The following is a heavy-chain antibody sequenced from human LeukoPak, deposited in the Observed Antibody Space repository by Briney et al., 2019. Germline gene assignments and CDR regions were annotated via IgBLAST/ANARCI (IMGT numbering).Heavy chain of an antibody. Sequence: XXXXXXEWVANIKQDGSEKYYVDSVEGRFTISRDNAENSLYLQMNSLRVEDTALYYCAMSTVFDYWGQGTLVTVSS. CDR2: IKQDGSEK. CDR3: AMSTVFDY. J-gene: IGHJ4*02. V-gene: IGHV3-7*01. D-gene: IGHD4-17*01.